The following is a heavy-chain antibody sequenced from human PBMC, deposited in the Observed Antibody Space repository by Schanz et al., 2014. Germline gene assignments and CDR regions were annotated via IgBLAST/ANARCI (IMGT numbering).Heavy chain of an antibody. D-gene: IGHD1-26*01. CDR3: ARLGVGDKAYYYYGTDV. CDR1: GVSIGGYY. J-gene: IGHJ6*02. CDR2: IFFSGST. V-gene: IGHV4-59*08. Sequence: QVQLQESGPGLVKPSETLSLTCTVSGVSIGGYYWSWIRQPPGKGLEWIGYIFFSGSTTYNPSFNSRVTISVDMPKNQSAQTRTSVTAADTAVYYCARLGVGDKAYYYYGTDVWGQGTTVLVSS.